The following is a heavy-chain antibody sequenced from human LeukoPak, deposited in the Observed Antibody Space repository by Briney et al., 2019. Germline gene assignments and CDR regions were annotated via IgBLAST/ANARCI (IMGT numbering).Heavy chain of an antibody. CDR3: ARLPYYDILTGYYDPDY. J-gene: IGHJ4*02. D-gene: IGHD3-9*01. Sequence: SETLSLTCTVSGGSISSYYWSWIRQPPGKGLEWIGYIYYSGSTNYNPSLKSRVTISVDTSKNQFSLKLSSVTAADTAVYYCARLPYYDILTGYYDPDYWGQGTLVTVSS. CDR1: GGSISSYY. CDR2: IYYSGST. V-gene: IGHV4-59*08.